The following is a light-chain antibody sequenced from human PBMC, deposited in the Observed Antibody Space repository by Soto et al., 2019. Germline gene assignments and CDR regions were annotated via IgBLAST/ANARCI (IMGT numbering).Light chain of an antibody. Sequence: DIQMTQSPSSLSASVGDRVTITCQASQDINTYVNWYQQKPGKAPNLLIYDAFKLETEVPSRFSGGGSGTDFTCTVTSLQPEDIATYFCQHYDNLLLTFGGGTKVEL. J-gene: IGKJ4*01. V-gene: IGKV1-33*01. CDR3: QHYDNLLLT. CDR2: DAF. CDR1: QDINTY.